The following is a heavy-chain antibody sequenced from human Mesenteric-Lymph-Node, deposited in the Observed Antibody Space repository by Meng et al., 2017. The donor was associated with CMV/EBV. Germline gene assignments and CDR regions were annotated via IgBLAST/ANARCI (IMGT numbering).Heavy chain of an antibody. Sequence: ASVKVSCKASGYTFTSYGISWVRQAPGQGLEWMGWISAYNGNTNYARKLQGRVTMTTDTSTSTAYMELRSLRSDDTAVYYCARDRLPYDFWSGYTYWGQGTLVTVSS. V-gene: IGHV1-18*01. J-gene: IGHJ4*02. D-gene: IGHD3-3*01. CDR2: ISAYNGNT. CDR1: GYTFTSYG. CDR3: ARDRLPYDFWSGYTY.